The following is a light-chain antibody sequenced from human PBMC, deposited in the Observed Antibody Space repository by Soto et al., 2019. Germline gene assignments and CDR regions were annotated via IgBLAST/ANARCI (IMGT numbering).Light chain of an antibody. CDR3: QQRSNWPPA. J-gene: IGKJ5*01. Sequence: DIGLTPSLASRSLSPGGGDTLSFRAGLSVSSSLAWYQQKPGPAPRLLIYDASNRATRIPARFSGSGSGTDFTLTINSLEPEDFAVHYCQQRSNWPPAVGQGTRLEIK. CDR2: DAS. V-gene: IGKV3-11*01. CDR1: LSVSSS.